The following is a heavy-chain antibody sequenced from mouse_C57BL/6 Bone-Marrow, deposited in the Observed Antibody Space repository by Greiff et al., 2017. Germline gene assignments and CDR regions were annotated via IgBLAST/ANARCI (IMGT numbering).Heavy chain of an antibody. CDR1: GYTFTSYW. CDR3: AREGDGYYFDY. D-gene: IGHD2-3*01. Sequence: VQLQQPGAELVKPGASVKLSCKASGYTFTSYWMHWVKQRPGQGLEWIGMIHPNSGSTNYNEKFKSKDTLTVDKSSSTAYMQLSSLTSEDSAVYYCAREGDGYYFDYWGQGTTLTVSS. J-gene: IGHJ2*01. CDR2: IHPNSGST. V-gene: IGHV1-64*01.